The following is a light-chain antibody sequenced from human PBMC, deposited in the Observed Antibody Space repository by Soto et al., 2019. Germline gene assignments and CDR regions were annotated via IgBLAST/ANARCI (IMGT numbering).Light chain of an antibody. CDR1: NSRSGSNY. CDR2: RND. CDR3: AKWDDSLRVYV. Sequence: QSVLPQPPSASGTPGQRVTISCSTSNSRSGSNYVYWYQQLPGAAPKLLISRNDQRPSGVPDRFSGSKSGTSASLAISGLRSEDEGDYFCAKWDDSLRVYVFGSGTKVTVL. J-gene: IGLJ1*01. V-gene: IGLV1-47*01.